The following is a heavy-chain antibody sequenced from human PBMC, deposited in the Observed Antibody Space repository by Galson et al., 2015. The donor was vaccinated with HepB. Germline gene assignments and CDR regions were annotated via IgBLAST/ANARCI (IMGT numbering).Heavy chain of an antibody. CDR1: GYTFTSHY. CDR3: ARGGDWDYDAFDI. J-gene: IGHJ3*02. D-gene: IGHD1-7*01. Sequence: SVKVSCKASGYTFTSHYMHWVRQAPGQGLEWMGVINPSGGRTTYAQQFQGRVTMTRDTSTRTVYMDLSSLRSEDTALYYCARGGDWDYDAFDIWGQGTMVTVSS. V-gene: IGHV1-46*03. CDR2: INPSGGRT.